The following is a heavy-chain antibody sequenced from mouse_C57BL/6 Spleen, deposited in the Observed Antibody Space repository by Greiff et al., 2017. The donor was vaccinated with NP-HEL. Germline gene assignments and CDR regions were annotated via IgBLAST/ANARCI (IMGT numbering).Heavy chain of an antibody. CDR1: GFTFSSYA. CDR2: ISDGGSYT. D-gene: IGHD1-1*01. Sequence: DVKLVESGGGLVKPGGSLKLSCAASGFTFSSYAMSWVRQTPEKRLEWVATISDGGSYTYYPDNVKGRFTISRDNAKNNLYLQMSHLKSEDTAMYYCARDGDYGSSYWYFDVWGTGTTVTVSS. V-gene: IGHV5-4*01. J-gene: IGHJ1*03. CDR3: ARDGDYGSSYWYFDV.